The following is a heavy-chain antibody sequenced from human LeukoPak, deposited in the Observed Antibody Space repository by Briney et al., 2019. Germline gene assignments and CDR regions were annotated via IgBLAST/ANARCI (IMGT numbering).Heavy chain of an antibody. CDR2: ISGSGGST. Sequence: GGSLRLSCAAPGFTFSSYAMSWVRQAPGKGLEWVSAISGSGGSTYYADSVKGRFTISRDNSKNTLYLQMNSLRAEDTAVYYCAKKGTTSYGDRIIYYFDYWGQGTLVTVSS. CDR1: GFTFSSYA. CDR3: AKKGTTSYGDRIIYYFDY. J-gene: IGHJ4*02. V-gene: IGHV3-23*01. D-gene: IGHD4-17*01.